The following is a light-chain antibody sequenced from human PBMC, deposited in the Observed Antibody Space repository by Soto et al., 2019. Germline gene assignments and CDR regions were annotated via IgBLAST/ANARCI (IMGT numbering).Light chain of an antibody. CDR1: SSDVGSYNL. CDR3: CSYAGSFYV. CDR2: EGS. Sequence: QSVLTQPASVSGSPGQSITISFTGTSSDVGSYNLVSWYQQHPGKAPKLMIYEGSKRPSGVSNRFSGSKSGNTASLTISGLQAEDEADYYCCSYAGSFYVFGTGTKVTVL. V-gene: IGLV2-23*01. J-gene: IGLJ1*01.